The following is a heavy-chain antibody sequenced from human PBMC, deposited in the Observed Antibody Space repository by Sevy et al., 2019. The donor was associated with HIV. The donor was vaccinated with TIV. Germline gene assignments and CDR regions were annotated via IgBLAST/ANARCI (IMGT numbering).Heavy chain of an antibody. V-gene: IGHV3-7*01. J-gene: IGHJ3*02. CDR1: GFSFTWYW. D-gene: IGHD3-16*01. Sequence: GGSLRLSCAASGFSFTWYWMSWVRQTPEKGLEWVANIKQGGSEKNYVDSVKGRFTISRDKANNFLYLQMSSLRADDTAVYYCARAGGWGNINHSNQILDIWGHGTKVTVSS. CDR3: ARAGGWGNINHSNQILDI. CDR2: IKQGGSEK.